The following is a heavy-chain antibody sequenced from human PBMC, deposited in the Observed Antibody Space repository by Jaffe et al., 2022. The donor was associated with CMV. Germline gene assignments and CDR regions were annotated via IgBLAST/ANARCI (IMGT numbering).Heavy chain of an antibody. CDR2: IKSKANGETT. D-gene: IGHD2-21*02. Sequence: EVQLVESGGGLVEPGGSLRLSCAASAFTFSNAWMNWVRQAPGKGLEWVGRIKSKANGETTDYAAPVRGRFTISRDDSKNTLYLQMNSLKTEDTAVYYCTADPRYCGGDSCYRWFDPWGQGTLVTVSS. CDR1: AFTFSNAW. CDR3: TADPRYCGGDSCYRWFDP. V-gene: IGHV3-15*01. J-gene: IGHJ5*02.